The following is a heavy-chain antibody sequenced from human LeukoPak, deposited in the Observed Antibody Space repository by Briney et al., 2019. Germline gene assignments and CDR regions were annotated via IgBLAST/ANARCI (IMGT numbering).Heavy chain of an antibody. V-gene: IGHV3-21*01. D-gene: IGHD6-13*01. J-gene: IGHJ3*02. CDR2: ISSSSYI. Sequence: PGGSLRLSCAASGFTFSSYSMNWVRQAPGKGLEWVSSISSSSYIYYADSVKGRFTISRDNAKNSLYLQMNSLRAEDTAVYYCARVKAAGAFDIWGQGTMVTVSS. CDR3: ARVKAAGAFDI. CDR1: GFTFSSYS.